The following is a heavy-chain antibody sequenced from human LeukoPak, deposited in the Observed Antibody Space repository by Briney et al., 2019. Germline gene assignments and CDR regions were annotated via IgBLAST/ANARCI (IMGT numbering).Heavy chain of an antibody. CDR3: ARDHGRATLNYYGMDV. D-gene: IGHD1-26*01. CDR2: IYYSGST. CDR1: GASISSGGYY. Sequence: SQTLSLTCTVSGASISSGGYYWSWIRQYPGTGLEWIGYIYYSGSTYYNPSLKSRVTISVDTSKSHFSLKLTSVTAADTAVYYCARDHGRATLNYYGMDVWGQGTTVTVSS. J-gene: IGHJ6*02. V-gene: IGHV4-31*03.